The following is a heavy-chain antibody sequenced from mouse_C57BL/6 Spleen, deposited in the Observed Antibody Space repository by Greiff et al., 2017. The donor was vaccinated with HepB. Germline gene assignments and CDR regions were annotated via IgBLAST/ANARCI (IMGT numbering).Heavy chain of an antibody. J-gene: IGHJ3*01. CDR1: GYTFTSYD. CDR2: IYPRDGST. V-gene: IGHV1-85*01. Sequence: QVQLQQSGPELVKPGASVKLSCKASGYTFTSYDINWVKQRPGQGLEWIGWIYPRDGSTKYNEKFKGKATLTVDTSSSTAYMELHSLTSEDSAVYCCAREDDYEGFAYWGQGTLVTVSA. CDR3: AREDDYEGFAY. D-gene: IGHD2-4*01.